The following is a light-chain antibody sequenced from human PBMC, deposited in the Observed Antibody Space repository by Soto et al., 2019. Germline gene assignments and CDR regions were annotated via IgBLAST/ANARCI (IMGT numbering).Light chain of an antibody. J-gene: IGLJ3*02. Sequence: QSALTQPASVSGSPGQSITISCTGSSRDVGSYNLVSWYQLHPRKAPKLIIFEGTERPSGVSTRFSGSTSGNTASLTISGLQAEDEADYYCCSYSTSHTWLFGGGTKLTVL. V-gene: IGLV2-23*01. CDR1: SRDVGSYNL. CDR2: EGT. CDR3: CSYSTSHTWL.